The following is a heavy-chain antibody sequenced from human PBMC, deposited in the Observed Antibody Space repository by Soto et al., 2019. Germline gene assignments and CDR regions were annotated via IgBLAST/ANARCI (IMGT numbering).Heavy chain of an antibody. J-gene: IGHJ4*01. V-gene: IGHV1-69*06. Sequence: SVKVSCKASGGTFSSYAISWVRQAPGQGLEWMGGIIPIFGTANYAQKFQGRVTITADKSTSTAYMELSSLRSEDTAVYYCARTFGGSRYYFDYWGHGTLVTVSS. D-gene: IGHD3-3*01. CDR1: GGTFSSYA. CDR3: ARTFGGSRYYFDY. CDR2: IIPIFGTA.